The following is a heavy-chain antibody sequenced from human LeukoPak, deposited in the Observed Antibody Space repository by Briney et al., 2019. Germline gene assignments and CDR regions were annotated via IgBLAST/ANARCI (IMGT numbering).Heavy chain of an antibody. CDR3: ARGVDWTWHYGMDV. V-gene: IGHV3-23*01. J-gene: IGHJ6*02. CDR1: GFTFSSYA. D-gene: IGHD3-9*01. CDR2: ISGSGGST. Sequence: PGGSLRLSCAASGFTFSSYAMSWVRQAPGKGLEWVSAISGSGGSTYYADSVKGRFTISRDNSKNTLYLQMNSLRAEDTAVYYCARGVDWTWHYGMDVWGQGTTVTVSS.